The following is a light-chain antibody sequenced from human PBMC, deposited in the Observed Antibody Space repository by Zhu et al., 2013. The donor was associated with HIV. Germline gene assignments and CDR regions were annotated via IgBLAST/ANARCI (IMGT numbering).Light chain of an antibody. V-gene: IGKV1-5*01. CDR3: QQYNNRPPSIT. CDR2: DAS. CDR1: QTVSNW. Sequence: DIQMTQSPSTLSASVGDRVTITCRASQTVSNWLAWYRVKPGKAPKLLIYDASSLESGVPSRFSGSGSGTEFTLTISSLQSEDFAIYYCQQYNNRPPSITFGGGTKVEI. J-gene: IGKJ4*01.